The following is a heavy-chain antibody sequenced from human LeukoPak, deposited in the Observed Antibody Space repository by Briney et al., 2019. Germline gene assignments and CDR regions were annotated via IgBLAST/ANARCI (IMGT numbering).Heavy chain of an antibody. CDR3: ARGHYYSDGRYPLHY. Sequence: ASVKVSCKASGYTFTSYGISWVRQAPGQGLEWMGWINPNSGGTNYGQKFQGRVTMTRDTSISTAYMELSRLRSDDTAVYYCARGHYYSDGRYPLHYWGQGTLVTVSS. D-gene: IGHD3-22*01. V-gene: IGHV1-2*02. J-gene: IGHJ4*02. CDR1: GYTFTSYG. CDR2: INPNSGGT.